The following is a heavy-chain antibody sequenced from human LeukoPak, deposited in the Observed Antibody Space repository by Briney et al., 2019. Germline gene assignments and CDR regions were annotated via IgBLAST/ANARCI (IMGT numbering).Heavy chain of an antibody. D-gene: IGHD4-17*01. CDR1: GFTFSSYS. CDR3: ARDPLHDYGDYGYFDY. CDR2: ISSSSSTI. Sequence: GGSLRLSCAASGFTFSSYSMNWVRQAPGKGLEWVSYISSSSSTIYYADSVKGRFTISRDNAKNSLYLQMNSLRAEDTAVYYCARDPLHDYGDYGYFDYWGQGTLVTVSS. J-gene: IGHJ4*02. V-gene: IGHV3-48*04.